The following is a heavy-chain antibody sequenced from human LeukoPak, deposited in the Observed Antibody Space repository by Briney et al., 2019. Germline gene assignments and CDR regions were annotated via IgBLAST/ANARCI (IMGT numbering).Heavy chain of an antibody. V-gene: IGHV4-59*11. Sequence: SETLSLTCAVYGGSFSSLNWGWIRQPPGKGLEWIGYIYYSGSTNYNPSLKSRVTISVDTSKNQFSLKLSSVTAADTAVYYCARGCYSYAPDELAPINDYGMDVWGKRATVTVSS. CDR2: IYYSGST. J-gene: IGHJ6*04. CDR1: GGSFSSLN. CDR3: ARGCYSYAPDELAPINDYGMDV. D-gene: IGHD5-18*01.